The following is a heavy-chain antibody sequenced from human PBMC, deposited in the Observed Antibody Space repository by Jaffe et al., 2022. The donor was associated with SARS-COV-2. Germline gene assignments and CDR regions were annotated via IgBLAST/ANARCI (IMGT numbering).Heavy chain of an antibody. D-gene: IGHD3-3*01. CDR3: TTTRNYYDYWSGVGS. Sequence: EVQLVESGGGLVQPGGSLKLSCAASGFIFSDSAMHWVRQASGKGLEWIGRIRSKANDYATAYAASVKGRFTISRDDSKNTAYLQMSSLKTEDTALYYCTTTRNYYDYWSGVGSWGQGTLVTVSS. J-gene: IGHJ5*02. V-gene: IGHV3-73*01. CDR1: GFIFSDSA. CDR2: IRSKANDYAT.